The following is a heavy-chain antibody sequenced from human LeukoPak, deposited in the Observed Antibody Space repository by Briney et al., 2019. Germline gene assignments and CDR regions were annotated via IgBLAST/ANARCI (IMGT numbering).Heavy chain of an antibody. Sequence: GGSLRLSGAASGFTFSYYWMHWVRQPPGKGLVWVSRINTDGSTTEYADSVKGRFTISRDNAKNTLYLQMNSLRAEDTAVYYCARDPTIPRYWGQGTQVTVSS. V-gene: IGHV3-74*03. CDR1: GFTFSYYW. D-gene: IGHD3-10*01. J-gene: IGHJ4*02. CDR2: INTDGSTT. CDR3: ARDPTIPRY.